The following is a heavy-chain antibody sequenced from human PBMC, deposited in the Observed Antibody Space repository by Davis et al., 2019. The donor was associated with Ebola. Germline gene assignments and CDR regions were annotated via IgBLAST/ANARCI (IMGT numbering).Heavy chain of an antibody. CDR3: ARDKGIVGATELFDY. J-gene: IGHJ4*02. V-gene: IGHV3-30*01. D-gene: IGHD1-26*01. CDR2: ISHDGSNK. Sequence: SLKISCAASGFTFTSYAMHWVRQAPGKGLEWVAVISHDGSNKFYADSVKGRFTVSRDDSKSTLFLQMNSLRAEDTAVYYCARDKGIVGATELFDYWGQGTLVTASS. CDR1: GFTFTSYA.